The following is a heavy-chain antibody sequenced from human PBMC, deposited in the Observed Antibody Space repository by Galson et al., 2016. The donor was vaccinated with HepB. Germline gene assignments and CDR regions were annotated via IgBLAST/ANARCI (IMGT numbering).Heavy chain of an antibody. CDR1: GFTFSSYW. CDR2: INRDGSSI. D-gene: IGHD1-26*01. Sequence: SLRLSCAASGFTFSSYWMHWVRQAPGKGLVWVSRINRDGSSIDYADSVKGRFTISRDNAKNTLFLQMSSLRAEDTALYYCVKVVGAPVAFDIWGQGTLVTVSS. J-gene: IGHJ3*02. CDR3: VKVVGAPVAFDI. V-gene: IGHV3-74*01.